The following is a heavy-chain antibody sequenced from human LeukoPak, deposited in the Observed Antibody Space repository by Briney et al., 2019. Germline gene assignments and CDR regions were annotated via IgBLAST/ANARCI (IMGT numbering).Heavy chain of an antibody. J-gene: IGHJ4*02. V-gene: IGHV3-30*02. CDR2: IRYDGSNK. CDR1: GVTFSSYG. Sequence: GGSLRLSCAASGVTFSSYGMHWVRQAPGKGLEWVAFIRYDGSNKYYADSVKGRFTISRDNSKNTLYLQMNSLRAEDTAVYYCAKDSPVEWLFDYWGQGTLVTVSS. D-gene: IGHD3-3*01. CDR3: AKDSPVEWLFDY.